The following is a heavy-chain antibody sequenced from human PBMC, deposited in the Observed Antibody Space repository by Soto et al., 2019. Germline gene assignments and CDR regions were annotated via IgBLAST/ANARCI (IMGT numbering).Heavy chain of an antibody. J-gene: IGHJ4*02. V-gene: IGHV4-31*03. CDR1: GGSISSDGYY. Sequence: QVQLQESGPGLVKPSQTLSLTCTVSGGSISSDGYYWSWIRQHPGKGLQWIGYIYHSGDTYYNPSLKSRVTISVDTSKNQFSLKLNSVTAADTAVYYCARAPRTRGSDYWGQGTLVTVSS. D-gene: IGHD2-8*02. CDR3: ARAPRTRGSDY. CDR2: IYHSGDT.